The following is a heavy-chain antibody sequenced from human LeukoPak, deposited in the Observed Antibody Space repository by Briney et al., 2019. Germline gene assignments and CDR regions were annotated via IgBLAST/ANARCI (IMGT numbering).Heavy chain of an antibody. CDR1: GGSISSGGYY. D-gene: IGHD3-22*01. CDR3: ARRSDFYYDSSGFDY. Sequence: SETLSLTCTVSGGSISSGGYYWSWTRQHPGKGLEWIGYIYYSGSTYYNPSLKSRVTISVDTSKNQFSLKLSSVTAADTAVYYCARRSDFYYDSSGFDYWGQGTLVTVSS. V-gene: IGHV4-31*03. CDR2: IYYSGST. J-gene: IGHJ4*02.